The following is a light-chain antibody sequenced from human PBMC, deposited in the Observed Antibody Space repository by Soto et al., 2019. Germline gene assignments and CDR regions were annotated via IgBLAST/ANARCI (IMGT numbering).Light chain of an antibody. CDR3: QQLNSYPPT. CDR2: AAS. V-gene: IGKV1-9*01. Sequence: DIQLTQSPSFLSASVGDRVTITCRASQGISSYLAWYQQKPGKAPKLLIYAASTLQSGVPSRFSGSGSGTEFTLTISSLQPEDFATYYCQQLNSYPPTFGGGTKVRSN. CDR1: QGISSY. J-gene: IGKJ4*01.